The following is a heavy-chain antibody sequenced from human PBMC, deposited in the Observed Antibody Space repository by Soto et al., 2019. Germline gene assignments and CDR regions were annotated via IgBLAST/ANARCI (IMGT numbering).Heavy chain of an antibody. Sequence: PGESLKISCKGSGYSFTSYWISWVRQMPGKGLEWMGRIDPSDSYTNYSPSFQGHVTISADKSISTAYLQWSSLKASDTAMYYCARLTQHYDFWSGYYTDYYYYGMDVWGQGTTVTVSS. CDR3: ARLTQHYDFWSGYYTDYYYYGMDV. J-gene: IGHJ6*02. CDR2: IDPSDSYT. V-gene: IGHV5-10-1*01. CDR1: GYSFTSYW. D-gene: IGHD3-3*01.